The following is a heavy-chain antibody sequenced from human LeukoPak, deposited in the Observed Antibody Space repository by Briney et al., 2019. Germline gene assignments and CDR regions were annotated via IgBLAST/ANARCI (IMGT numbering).Heavy chain of an antibody. CDR1: GYTFTSYY. Sequence: ASVKVSCKASGYTFTSYYMHWVRQAPGQGLEWMGIINPSGGSTSYAQKFQGRVTMTRDTSTSTVYMELSRLRSDDTAVYYCARVFEPYYDILTGYYVDYWGQGTLVTVSS. V-gene: IGHV1-46*01. D-gene: IGHD3-9*01. CDR2: INPSGGST. CDR3: ARVFEPYYDILTGYYVDY. J-gene: IGHJ4*02.